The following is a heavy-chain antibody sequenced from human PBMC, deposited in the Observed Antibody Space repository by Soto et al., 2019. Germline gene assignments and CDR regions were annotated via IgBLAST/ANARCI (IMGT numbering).Heavy chain of an antibody. CDR1: GFTFSSYA. Sequence: EVQLLESGGGLVQPGGSLRLSCAASGFTFSSYAMRWVRQAPVKGLEWVSAISGSGGITYYADSVKGRFTISRDNSKKALYLQMNRLRAEESAVYYCARRGSGRYYAYWGQGTLVTVSS. CDR3: ARRGSGRYYAY. D-gene: IGHD1-26*01. J-gene: IGHJ4*02. V-gene: IGHV3-23*01. CDR2: ISGSGGIT.